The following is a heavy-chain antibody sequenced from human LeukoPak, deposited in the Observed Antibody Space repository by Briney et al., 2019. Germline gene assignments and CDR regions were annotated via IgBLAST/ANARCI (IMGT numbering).Heavy chain of an antibody. CDR3: AREAVLRGSDDAFDI. CDR2: IRQDGRDK. D-gene: IGHD2-15*01. V-gene: IGHV3-7*01. CDR1: GFTLSNYY. Sequence: GGSLRLSCAASGFTLSNYYMSWVRQAPGGGLEWVANIRQDGRDKYYVDSVKGRFTISRDNAKNSLYLQMTSLRAEDTAVYYCAREAVLRGSDDAFDIWGQGTMVTVS. J-gene: IGHJ3*02.